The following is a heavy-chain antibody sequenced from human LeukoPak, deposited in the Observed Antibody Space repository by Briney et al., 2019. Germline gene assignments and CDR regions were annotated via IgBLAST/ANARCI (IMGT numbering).Heavy chain of an antibody. CDR3: ARAAGYSSSWYVKAYYFDY. CDR2: IKQDGNEK. V-gene: IGHV3-7*01. J-gene: IGHJ4*02. CDR1: GFTFRTYW. D-gene: IGHD6-13*01. Sequence: PGGSLRLSCAASGFTFRTYWMSWVRQAPGKGLEWVANIKQDGNEKYYVDSVKGRFTISRDNAKNSLDLQMNSLRAEDTAVYYCARAAGYSSSWYVKAYYFDYWGQGTLVTVSS.